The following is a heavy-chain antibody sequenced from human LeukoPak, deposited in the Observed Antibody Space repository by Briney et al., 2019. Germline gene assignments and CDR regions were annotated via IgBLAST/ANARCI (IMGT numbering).Heavy chain of an antibody. J-gene: IGHJ3*02. CDR1: GGSCSGFY. D-gene: IGHD3-22*01. CDR3: ARGPTAYYYDSSGYYGGIDI. V-gene: IGHV4-34*01. CDR2: INHSGST. Sequence: SETLSLTCAVYGGSCSGFYWSWIRQPPGKGLEWIGEINHSGSTNYNPSLKSRVTISVDTSKDQFSLKLSSVTAADTAVYYCARGPTAYYYDSSGYYGGIDIWGQGTMVTVSS.